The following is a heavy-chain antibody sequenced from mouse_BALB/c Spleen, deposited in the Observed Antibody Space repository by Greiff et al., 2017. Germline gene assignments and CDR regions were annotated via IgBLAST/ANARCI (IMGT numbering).Heavy chain of an antibody. CDR3: ARGQAGNYRAMDY. D-gene: IGHD2-1*01. J-gene: IGHJ4*01. V-gene: IGHV1-14*01. Sequence: VQLKESGPELVKPGASVKMSCKASGYTFTSYVMHWVKQKPGQGLEWIGYINPYNDGTKYNEKFKGKATLTSDKSSSTAYMELSSLTSEDSAVYYCARGQAGNYRAMDYWGQGTSVTVSS. CDR1: GYTFTSYV. CDR2: INPYNDGT.